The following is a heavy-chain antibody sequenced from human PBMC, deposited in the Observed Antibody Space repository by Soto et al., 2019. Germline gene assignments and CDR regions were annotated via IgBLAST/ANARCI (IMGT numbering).Heavy chain of an antibody. CDR2: IRSKANSYAT. D-gene: IGHD3-9*01. V-gene: IGHV3-73*01. J-gene: IGHJ5*02. Sequence: GGSLRLSCAASGFTFSGSAMHWVRQASGKGLEWVGRIRSKANSYATAYAASVKGRFTISRDDSKNTAYLQMNSLKTEDTAVYYCTPRGEVRYFDWPLRGHDNWFDPWGQGTLVTVSS. CDR3: TPRGEVRYFDWPLRGHDNWFDP. CDR1: GFTFSGSA.